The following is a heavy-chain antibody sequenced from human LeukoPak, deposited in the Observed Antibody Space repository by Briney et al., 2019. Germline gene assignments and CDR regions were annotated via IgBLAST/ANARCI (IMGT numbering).Heavy chain of an antibody. J-gene: IGHJ5*02. CDR2: IYNSAST. V-gene: IGHV4-4*07. CDR3: ARDRSSSWTRDWFDP. CDR1: GVSISGFY. D-gene: IGHD6-13*01. Sequence: SETLSLTCTASGVSISGFYWSWIRQPAGKGLEWIGRIYNSASTNYNPSLKSRVTMSVDTSKNQFSLKLISVTAADTAVYYCARDRSSSWTRDWFDPWGQGTLVTVSS.